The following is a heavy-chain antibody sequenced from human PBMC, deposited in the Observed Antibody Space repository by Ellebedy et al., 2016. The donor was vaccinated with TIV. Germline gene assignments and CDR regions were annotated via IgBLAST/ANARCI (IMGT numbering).Heavy chain of an antibody. J-gene: IGHJ4*02. CDR1: GGSFSGYY. CDR3: ARGAYYYDSSGYYLDY. V-gene: IGHV4-59*08. Sequence: SETLSLTXAVYGGSFSGYYWSWIRQPPGKGLEWIGYIYYSGSTNYNPSLKSRVTISVDTSKNQFSLKLSSVTAADTAVYYCARGAYYYDSSGYYLDYWGQGTLVTVSS. CDR2: IYYSGST. D-gene: IGHD3-22*01.